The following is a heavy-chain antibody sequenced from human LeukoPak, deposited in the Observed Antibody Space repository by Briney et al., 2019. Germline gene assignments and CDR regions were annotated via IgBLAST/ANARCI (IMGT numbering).Heavy chain of an antibody. CDR1: GFTFSSYW. Sequence: GGSLRLSCAASGFTFSSYWMSWVRQAPGKGLEWVANIKQDGGEKYYVDSVKGRFTISRDNAKNSLYLQMTSLRAEDTAVYYCARGIGIYYGSGSHRWFDPWGQGTLVTVSS. D-gene: IGHD3-10*01. CDR3: ARGIGIYYGSGSHRWFDP. CDR2: IKQDGGEK. J-gene: IGHJ5*02. V-gene: IGHV3-7*01.